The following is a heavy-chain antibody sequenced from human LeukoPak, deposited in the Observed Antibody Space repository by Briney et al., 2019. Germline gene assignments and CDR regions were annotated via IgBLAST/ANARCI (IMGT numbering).Heavy chain of an antibody. V-gene: IGHV1-69*06. Sequence: ASVKVSCKASGGTFSSYAISWVRQAPGQGLEWMGGIIPIFGTANYAQKFQGRVTITADKSTSTAYMELRSLRSDDTAVYYCARDYSYSGSYYGYWGQGTLVTVSS. D-gene: IGHD1-26*01. CDR1: GGTFSSYA. CDR3: ARDYSYSGSYYGY. CDR2: IIPIFGTA. J-gene: IGHJ4*02.